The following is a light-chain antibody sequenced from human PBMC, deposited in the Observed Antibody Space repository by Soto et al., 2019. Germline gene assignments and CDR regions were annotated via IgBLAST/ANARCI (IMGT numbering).Light chain of an antibody. J-gene: IGLJ1*01. V-gene: IGLV2-23*02. Sequence: QSALTQPASVSGSPGQSITISCTGTSSDVGSYNLVSWYQQHPGKAPKLMIYEVSKRPSGVSNRFSGSKSGNTASLTISGLLAEDEADYYCCSYAGSSTYVFGTGTKVTGL. CDR3: CSYAGSSTYV. CDR1: SSDVGSYNL. CDR2: EVS.